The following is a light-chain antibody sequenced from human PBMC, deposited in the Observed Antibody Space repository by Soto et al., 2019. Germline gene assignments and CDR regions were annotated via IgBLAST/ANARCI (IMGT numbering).Light chain of an antibody. J-gene: IGKJ1*01. V-gene: IGKV3-20*01. CDR3: QQYGSSVTWT. CDR2: AAS. CDR1: QSITSSY. Sequence: EVVLTQSPGTVSLSPGEIATLSCSASQSITSSYIAWYQQKPGQAPRLLIYAASSRATGIPDRFSGSGSGTDFTLSISRLEPEDFAVYYCQQYGSSVTWTFGQGTKVEIK.